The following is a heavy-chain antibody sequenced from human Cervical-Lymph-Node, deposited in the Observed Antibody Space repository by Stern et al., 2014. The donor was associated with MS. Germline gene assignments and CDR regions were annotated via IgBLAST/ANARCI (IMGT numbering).Heavy chain of an antibody. CDR2: ISAYTGNT. J-gene: IGHJ6*02. V-gene: IGHV1-18*01. CDR3: ARWYSSGSYYGMDV. Sequence: QMQLVQYGAEVKKPGASVKVSCKASGYTFTNYGLSWVRQAPGQGLEWMGWISAYTGNTNYAQKLQGRVTMTTDTSTSTAYMEMRSLRSDDTAVYYCARWYSSGSYYGMDVWGQGTTVTVSS. D-gene: IGHD6-19*01. CDR1: GYTFTNYG.